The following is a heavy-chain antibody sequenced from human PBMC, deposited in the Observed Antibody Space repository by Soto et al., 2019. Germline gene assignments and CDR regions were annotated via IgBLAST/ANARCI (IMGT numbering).Heavy chain of an antibody. J-gene: IGHJ6*03. D-gene: IGHD3-10*01. V-gene: IGHV1-58*02. CDR2: IVVGGGNT. CDR1: GFTFTSSA. CDR3: AASVPNDYGSGRLGNYYYMDV. Sequence: QMQLVQSGPEVKNPGTSVKVSCKASGFTFTSSAMQWVRQARGQRLEWIGWIVVGGGNTNYAQKFQERVTITRDMSTSKAYMELSSVRSEDTAVYYCAASVPNDYGSGRLGNYYYMDVWGKGTTVTVSS.